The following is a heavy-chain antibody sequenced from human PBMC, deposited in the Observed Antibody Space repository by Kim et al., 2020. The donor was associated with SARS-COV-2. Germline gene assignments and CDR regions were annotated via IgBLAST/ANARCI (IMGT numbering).Heavy chain of an antibody. V-gene: IGHV4-39*01. CDR2: IYYSGST. J-gene: IGHJ4*02. CDR3: ARQGWLRWEKLYYFDY. CDR1: GGSISSSSYY. D-gene: IGHD3-22*01. Sequence: SETLSLTCTVSGGSISSSSYYWGWIRQPPGKGLEWIGSIYYSGSTYYNPSLKSRVTISVDTSKNQFSLKLSSVTAADTAVYYCARQGWLRWEKLYYFDYWGQGTLVTVSS.